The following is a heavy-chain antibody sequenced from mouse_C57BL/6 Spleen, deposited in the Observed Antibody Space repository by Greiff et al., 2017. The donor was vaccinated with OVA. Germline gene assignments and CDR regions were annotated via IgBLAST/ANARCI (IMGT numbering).Heavy chain of an antibody. CDR1: GYTFTSYD. Sequence: QVQLQQSGPELVKPGASVKLSCKASGYTFTSYDINWVKQRPGQGLEWIGWIYPRDGSTKYNEKFKGKATLTVDTSSSTAYMELHSLTSEDSAVYFWASRDYYGSSYILDYWGQGTTLTVSS. CDR3: ASRDYYGSSYILDY. D-gene: IGHD1-1*01. J-gene: IGHJ2*01. CDR2: IYPRDGST. V-gene: IGHV1-85*01.